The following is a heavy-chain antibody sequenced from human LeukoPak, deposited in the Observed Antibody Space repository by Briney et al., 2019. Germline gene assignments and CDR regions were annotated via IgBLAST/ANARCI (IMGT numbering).Heavy chain of an antibody. CDR3: AREGGWNDAAYYYYGMDV. CDR2: IITNTGNP. J-gene: IGHJ6*02. Sequence: ASVKVSCKASGYTFTSYAMNWVRQAPGQGLEWVGWIITNTGNPKYAQGFTGRFVFSLDTSVSTAYLQISSLKAEDTAVYYCAREGGWNDAAYYYYGMDVWGQGTTVTVSS. V-gene: IGHV7-4-1*02. CDR1: GYTFTSYA. D-gene: IGHD1-1*01.